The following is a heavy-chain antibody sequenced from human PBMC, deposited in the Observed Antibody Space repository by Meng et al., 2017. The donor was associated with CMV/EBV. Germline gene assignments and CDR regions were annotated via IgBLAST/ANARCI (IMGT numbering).Heavy chain of an antibody. D-gene: IGHD2-2*02. J-gene: IGHJ5*02. V-gene: IGHV1-69*04. CDR2: IIPILGIA. Sequence: TFSSYTISWVRQAPGQGLEWMGRIIPILGIANYAQKFQGRVTITADKSTSTAYMELSSLRSEDTAVYYCARDIDIVVVPAAIVGLDPWGQGTLVTVS. CDR1: TFSSYT. CDR3: ARDIDIVVVPAAIVGLDP.